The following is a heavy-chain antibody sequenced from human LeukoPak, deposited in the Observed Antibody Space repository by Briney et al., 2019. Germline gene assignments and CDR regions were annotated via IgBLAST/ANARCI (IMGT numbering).Heavy chain of an antibody. CDR2: ISSSSSYI. J-gene: IGHJ4*02. CDR3: ARDGSYGGYGDY. V-gene: IGHV3-21*01. D-gene: IGHD5-12*01. CDR1: GFTFSSYG. Sequence: GGSLRLSCAASGFTFSSYGMSWVRQAPGKGLEWVSSISSSSSYIYYADSVKGRFTISRDNAKNSVYLQMNSLRAEDTAVYYCARDGSYGGYGDYWGQGTLVTVSS.